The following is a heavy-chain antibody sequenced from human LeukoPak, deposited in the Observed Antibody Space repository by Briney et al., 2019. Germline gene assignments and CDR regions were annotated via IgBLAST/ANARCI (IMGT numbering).Heavy chain of an antibody. D-gene: IGHD2-2*01. CDR2: ISGSGGST. V-gene: IGHV3-23*01. CDR1: GFTFSKKW. J-gene: IGHJ4*02. CDR3: AKADVGYCSSTSCYAPDY. Sequence: GGSLRLSCTAAGFTFSKKWMSWVRQAPGKGLEWVSAISGSGGSTYYADSVKGRFTISRDNSKNTLYLQMNSLRAEDTAVYYCAKADVGYCSSTSCYAPDYWGQGTLVTVSS.